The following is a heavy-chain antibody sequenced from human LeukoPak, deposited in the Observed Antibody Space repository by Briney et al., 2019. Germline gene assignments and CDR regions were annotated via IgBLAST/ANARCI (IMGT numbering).Heavy chain of an antibody. D-gene: IGHD3-10*01. CDR2: IYTSGST. Sequence: PSETLSLTCTVSGGSISSYYWSWLRQPAGKGLEWIGRIYTSGSTNYNPSLKSRVTMSVDTSKNQFSLKLSSVTAADTAVYYCARDEGFYGSGSYFDPWGQGTLVTVSS. CDR3: ARDEGFYGSGSYFDP. CDR1: GGSISSYY. V-gene: IGHV4-4*07. J-gene: IGHJ5*02.